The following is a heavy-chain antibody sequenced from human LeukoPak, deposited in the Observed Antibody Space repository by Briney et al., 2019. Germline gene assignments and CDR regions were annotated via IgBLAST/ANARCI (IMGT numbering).Heavy chain of an antibody. CDR2: MSAYNGNT. J-gene: IGHJ5*02. CDR1: GYTFTNYG. CDR3: AKDGEYQLLSLNNYGDRNWFDP. Sequence: ASVKVSCKASGYTFTNYGLSWVRQAPGQGLQWVGWMSAYNGNTSYAQKLQDRVTLTMDRSTSTAYMELRSLRSDDTAVYYCAKDGEYQLLSLNNYGDRNWFDPWGQGTLVTVSS. D-gene: IGHD2-2*01. V-gene: IGHV1-18*01.